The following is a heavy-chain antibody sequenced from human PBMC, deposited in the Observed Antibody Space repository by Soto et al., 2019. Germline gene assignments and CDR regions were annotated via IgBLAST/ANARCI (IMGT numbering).Heavy chain of an antibody. CDR1: GFTFSSYG. D-gene: IGHD6-19*01. CDR3: ARDGGYSSGWPLYDFDY. Sequence: PGGSLRLSCAASGFTFSSYGMHWVRQAPGKGLEWVAVIWYDGSNKYYADSVKGRFTISRDNSKNTLYLQMNSLRAEDTAVYYCARDGGYSSGWPLYDFDYWGQGTLVTVSS. CDR2: IWYDGSNK. J-gene: IGHJ4*02. V-gene: IGHV3-33*01.